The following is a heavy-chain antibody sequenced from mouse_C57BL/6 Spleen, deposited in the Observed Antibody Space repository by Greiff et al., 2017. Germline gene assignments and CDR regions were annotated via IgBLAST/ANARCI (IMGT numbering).Heavy chain of an antibody. J-gene: IGHJ3*01. CDR2: ISGGGGNT. D-gene: IGHD1-1*01. Sequence: EVQLVESGGGLVKPGGSLKLSCAASGFTFSSYTMSWVRQTPEKRLEWVATISGGGGNTYYPDSVKGRFTISRDNATITLYLQLSSLTSEDTALYYGARHGDYGSLAYWGQGTLVTVSA. CDR1: GFTFSSYT. V-gene: IGHV5-9*01. CDR3: ARHGDYGSLAY.